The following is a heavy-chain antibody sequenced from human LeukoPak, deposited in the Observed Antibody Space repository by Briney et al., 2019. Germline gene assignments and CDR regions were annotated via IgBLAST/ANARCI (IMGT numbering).Heavy chain of an antibody. CDR1: GGSFSAYS. J-gene: IGHJ4*02. CDR3: AGDCSSTNCPIY. Sequence: SETLSLTCAVYGGSFSAYSWSWIRQPPGKGLEWIGEINHSGSTNYNPSLKSRVAISVDTSKSQFSLQLSSVTAADTAVYYCAGDCSSTNCPIYWGQGTLVTVSS. D-gene: IGHD2-2*01. CDR2: INHSGST. V-gene: IGHV4-34*01.